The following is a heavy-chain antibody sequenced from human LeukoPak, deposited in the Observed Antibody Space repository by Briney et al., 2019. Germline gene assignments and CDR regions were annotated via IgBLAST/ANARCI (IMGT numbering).Heavy chain of an antibody. CDR1: GFTFSNAW. V-gene: IGHV3-15*01. Sequence: GGSLRLSCAASGFTFSNAWMSWVRQAPGKGLEWVGRIKSKTDGGTTDYAAPVKGRFTISRDDSKNTLYLRMNSLKTEDTAVYYCRIAAAGSIYYFDYWGQGTLVTVSS. CDR3: RIAAAGSIYYFDY. CDR2: IKSKTDGGTT. D-gene: IGHD6-13*01. J-gene: IGHJ4*02.